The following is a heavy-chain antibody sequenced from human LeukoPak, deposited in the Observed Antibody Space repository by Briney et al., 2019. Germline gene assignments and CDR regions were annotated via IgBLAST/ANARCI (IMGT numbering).Heavy chain of an antibody. V-gene: IGHV1-46*01. D-gene: IGHD6-19*01. CDR2: FNPSGGGT. CDR1: GYTFTTYY. Sequence: ASVKVSCRASGYTFTTYYMHWVRQAPGQGLEWMGIFNPSGGGTFYAQKFQGRVTMTGDTSTSTVYMELSSLRSDDTAVYYCARDGEPAVPGGAYFYGMDVWGQGTLVTVSS. J-gene: IGHJ6*02. CDR3: ARDGEPAVPGGAYFYGMDV.